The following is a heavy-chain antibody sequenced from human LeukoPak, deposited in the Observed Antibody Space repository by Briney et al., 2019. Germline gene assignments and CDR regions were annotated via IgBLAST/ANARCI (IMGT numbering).Heavy chain of an antibody. CDR2: IYYTGST. V-gene: IGHV4-59*12. J-gene: IGHJ4*02. CDR3: ARDGGGGYNQIDF. CDR1: GGSISSYY. Sequence: SETLSLTCTVSGGSISSYYWSWIRQPPGKGLEWIGYIYYTGSTNYNPSLKSRVTISVDTSKNQFSLKLSSVTAADTAVYYCARDGGGGYNQIDFWGQGTLVTVSS. D-gene: IGHD5-24*01.